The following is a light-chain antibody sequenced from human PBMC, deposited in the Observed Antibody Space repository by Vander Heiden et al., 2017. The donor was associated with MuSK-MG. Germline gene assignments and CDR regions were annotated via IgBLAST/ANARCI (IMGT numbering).Light chain of an antibody. CDR1: RSDVGGYNY. V-gene: IGLV2-11*01. CDR3: CSYADSYTSYV. CDR2: DVS. Sequence: QSALTQPRPVSGSPGQSVTISCTGTRSDVGGYNYVSWYQQHPGKAPKLMIYDVSNRPSGVPDRFSGSKSGNTASLTISGLQAEDEADYYCCSYADSYTSYVFGTGTKVTVL. J-gene: IGLJ1*01.